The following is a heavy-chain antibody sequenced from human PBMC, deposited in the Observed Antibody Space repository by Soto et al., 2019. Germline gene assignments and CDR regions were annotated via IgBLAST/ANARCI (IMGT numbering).Heavy chain of an antibody. V-gene: IGHV3-21*01. CDR2: IYSSGTFI. CDR1: GFIFRTYG. CDR3: GRAIGRGIIRD. Sequence: EVQLVESGGGLVKPGGSLRLSCTASGFIFRTYGMTWVRQAPGKGLEWVSSIYSSGTFIYYADSAKGRFTISRDDAKNSLFLQMNSLRAEDTAVYYCGRAIGRGIIRDWGQGTLVTVSS. D-gene: IGHD3-10*01. J-gene: IGHJ4*02.